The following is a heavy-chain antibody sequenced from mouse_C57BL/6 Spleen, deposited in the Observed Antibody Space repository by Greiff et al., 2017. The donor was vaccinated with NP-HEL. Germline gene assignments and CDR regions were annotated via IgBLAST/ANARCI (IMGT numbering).Heavy chain of an antibody. Sequence: QVQLKESGAELVRPGTSVKVSCKASGYAFTNYLIEWVKQRPGQGLEWIGVINPGSGGTNYNEKFKGKATLTADKSSSTAYMQLSSLTSEDSAVYFCARSPSTVVATNAMDYWGQGTSVTVSS. J-gene: IGHJ4*01. CDR1: GYAFTNYL. CDR3: ARSPSTVVATNAMDY. D-gene: IGHD1-1*01. CDR2: INPGSGGT. V-gene: IGHV1-54*01.